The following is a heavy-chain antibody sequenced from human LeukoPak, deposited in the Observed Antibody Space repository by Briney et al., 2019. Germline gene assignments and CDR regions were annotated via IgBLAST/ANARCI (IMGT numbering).Heavy chain of an antibody. Sequence: GGSLRLSCAASGFAFSNYGMHWVRQAPGQGLEWVAVISFDGTNKYYADSLKGRFTISRDNSKNTVYLQMNSLRPEDTAVYYCARDGGRATIVRGIIIMSVGDFWGREPWSPSPQ. CDR2: ISFDGTNK. J-gene: IGHJ4*02. V-gene: IGHV3-30*03. D-gene: IGHD3-10*01. CDR1: GFAFSNYG. CDR3: ARDGGRATIVRGIIIMSVGDF.